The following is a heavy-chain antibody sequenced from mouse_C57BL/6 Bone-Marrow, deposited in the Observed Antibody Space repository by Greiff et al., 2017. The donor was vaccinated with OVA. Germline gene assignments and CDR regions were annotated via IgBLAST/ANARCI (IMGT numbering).Heavy chain of an antibody. J-gene: IGHJ2*01. V-gene: IGHV1-19*01. CDR3: ARRYDGSSYVRGNFDY. CDR2: INPYNGGT. Sequence: VQLQQSGPVLVKPGASVKMSCKASGYTFTDYYMNWVKQSHGKSLEWIGVINPYNGGTSYNQKFKGKATLTVDKSSSTAYMELNSLTSEDSAVYYCARRYDGSSYVRGNFDYWGQGTTLTVSS. CDR1: GYTFTDYY. D-gene: IGHD1-1*01.